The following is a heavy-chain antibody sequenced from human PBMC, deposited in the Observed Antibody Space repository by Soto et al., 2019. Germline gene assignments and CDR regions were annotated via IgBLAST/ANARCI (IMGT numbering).Heavy chain of an antibody. D-gene: IGHD2-2*01. CDR3: AVKDIVVVPAAVPTEDYYYYYYGMDV. CDR2: IIPIFGTA. Sequence: SVKVSCKASGGTFSSYAISWVRQAPGQGLEWMGGIIPIFGTANYAQKFQGRVTITADESTSTAYMELSSLRSEDTAVYYCAVKDIVVVPAAVPTEDYYYYYYGMDVWGQGTTVTVSS. J-gene: IGHJ6*02. V-gene: IGHV1-69*13. CDR1: GGTFSSYA.